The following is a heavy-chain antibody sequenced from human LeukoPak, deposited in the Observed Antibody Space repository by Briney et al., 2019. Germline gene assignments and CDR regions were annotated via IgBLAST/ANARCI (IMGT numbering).Heavy chain of an antibody. CDR1: GFTFSSYA. J-gene: IGHJ4*02. CDR3: ARDSGSSGYPPTTL. CDR2: ISDSGGST. Sequence: GGSLRLSCAASGFTFSSYAMSWVRQAPGKGLEWVSAISDSGGSTYYADSVKGRFTISRDNSKNTLYLQMSSLRAEDTAVYYCARDSGSSGYPPTTLWGQGTLVTVSS. V-gene: IGHV3-23*01. D-gene: IGHD3-22*01.